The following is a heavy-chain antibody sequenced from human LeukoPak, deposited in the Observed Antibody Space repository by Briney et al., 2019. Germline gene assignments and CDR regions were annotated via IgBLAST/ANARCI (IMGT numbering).Heavy chain of an antibody. CDR1: GASMTTFY. CDR2: IDVNGKT. CDR3: ARDAFSNSPY. V-gene: IGHV4-4*09. Sequence: SGTLSLTCTVSGASMTTFYWSWVRQSPGRRAEWIGYIDVNGKTDYNPSPKSRVIISVDLSHNQISLYVKSVTATDTAIYYCARDAFSNSPYWGPGTQVIVSS. J-gene: IGHJ4*02. D-gene: IGHD4-11*01.